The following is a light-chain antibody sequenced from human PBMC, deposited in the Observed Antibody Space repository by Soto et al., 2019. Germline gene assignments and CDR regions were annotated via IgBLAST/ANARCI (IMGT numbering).Light chain of an antibody. CDR2: KAS. Sequence: DIQMTQSPSTLSAAVGDRVTITCRASQRISSWLAWYQQKPGKAPKLLIYKASSLESGVPSRFSGSGSGTEFTLTISSLQPDDFATYHCQQYNSYSTFGQGTKLEIK. CDR3: QQYNSYST. J-gene: IGKJ2*01. V-gene: IGKV1-5*03. CDR1: QRISSW.